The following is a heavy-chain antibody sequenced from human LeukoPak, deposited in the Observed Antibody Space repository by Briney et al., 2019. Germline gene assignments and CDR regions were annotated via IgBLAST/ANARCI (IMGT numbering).Heavy chain of an antibody. J-gene: IGHJ4*02. CDR3: TKTAGTSSDWYFYFDY. Sequence: GGSLRLSCAASGFAFGTYGMHWVRQAPGKGLEWVSFIQSDGNNKYYADSVKGRFTISRDNSKNTLYLQMDSLRPEDTAVYYCTKTAGTSSDWYFYFDYWGQGTLVTVSS. D-gene: IGHD6-13*01. CDR2: IQSDGNNK. CDR1: GFAFGTYG. V-gene: IGHV3-30*02.